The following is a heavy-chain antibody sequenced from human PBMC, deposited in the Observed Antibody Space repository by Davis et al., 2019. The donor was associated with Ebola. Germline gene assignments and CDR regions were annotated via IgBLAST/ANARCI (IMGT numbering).Heavy chain of an antibody. V-gene: IGHV1-2*02. Sequence: ASVKVSCKPSGYRFTDYYMHWVRQAPGQGLEWMGWINANAGGTNYAQKFQGRVTMTRDRTLNIAYMELSSLRSDDTAVYYCARSYCGGDCSRGDFDYWGQGTLVTVSS. J-gene: IGHJ4*02. CDR3: ARSYCGGDCSRGDFDY. CDR1: GYRFTDYY. D-gene: IGHD2-21*01. CDR2: INANAGGT.